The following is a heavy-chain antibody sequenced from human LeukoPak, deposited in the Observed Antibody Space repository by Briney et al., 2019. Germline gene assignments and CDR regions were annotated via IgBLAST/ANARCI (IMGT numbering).Heavy chain of an antibody. D-gene: IGHD2-21*01. Sequence: GASVKVSCKASGYRFTGYYIHWVRQAPRQGLEWMGGIIPTFGTANYAQKFQGRVTITADKSTSTAYMELSSLRSEDTAVYYCAREAYCGGDCYRYYFDYWGQGTLVTVSS. CDR2: IIPTFGTA. J-gene: IGHJ4*02. CDR3: AREAYCGGDCYRYYFDY. CDR1: GYRFTGYY. V-gene: IGHV1-69*06.